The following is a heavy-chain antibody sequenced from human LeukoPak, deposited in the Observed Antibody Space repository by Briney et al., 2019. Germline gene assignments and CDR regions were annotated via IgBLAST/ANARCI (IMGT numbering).Heavy chain of an antibody. Sequence: ASVKVSCKASGYTFTGYYMHWVRQAPGQGLEWMGWISAYNGNTNYAQKLQGRVTMTTDTSTSTAYMELRSLRSDDTAVYYCARAVAPRDAFGIWGQGTMVTVSS. CDR2: ISAYNGNT. D-gene: IGHD6-19*01. CDR1: GYTFTGYY. CDR3: ARAVAPRDAFGI. V-gene: IGHV1-18*04. J-gene: IGHJ3*02.